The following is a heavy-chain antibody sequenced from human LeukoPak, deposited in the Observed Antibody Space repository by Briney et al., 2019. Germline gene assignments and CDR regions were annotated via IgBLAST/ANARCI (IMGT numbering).Heavy chain of an antibody. CDR1: GFTFSSYA. CDR2: ISYDGSNK. D-gene: IGHD2-15*01. Sequence: PGGSLRLSCAASGFTFSSYAMPWVRQAPGKGLEWVAVISYDGSNKYYADSVKGRFTISRDNSKNTLYLQMNSLRAEDTAVYYCAKQWSGGSALYWFDPWGQGTLVTVSS. J-gene: IGHJ5*02. CDR3: AKQWSGGSALYWFDP. V-gene: IGHV3-30-3*02.